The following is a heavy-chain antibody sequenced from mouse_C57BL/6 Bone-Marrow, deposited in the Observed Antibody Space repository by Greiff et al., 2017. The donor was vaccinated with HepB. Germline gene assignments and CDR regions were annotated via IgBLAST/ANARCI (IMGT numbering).Heavy chain of an antibody. CDR2: IWRGGST. CDR3: AITYYSNYEGFAY. V-gene: IGHV2-5*01. CDR1: GFSLTSYG. J-gene: IGHJ3*01. Sequence: VQLKESGPGLVQPSQSLSITCTVSGFSLTSYGVHWVRQSPGKGLEWLGVIWRGGSTNYNAAFMSRLSITKDNSKSQVFFKMNSLQADDTAIYYCAITYYSNYEGFAYWGQGTLVTVSA. D-gene: IGHD2-5*01.